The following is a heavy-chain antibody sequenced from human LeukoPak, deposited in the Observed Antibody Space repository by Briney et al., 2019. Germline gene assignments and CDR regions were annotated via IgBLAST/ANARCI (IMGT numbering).Heavy chain of an antibody. J-gene: IGHJ4*02. V-gene: IGHV3-7*01. CDR1: GFTFSNAW. D-gene: IGHD6-19*01. CDR3: TRDYPSGYSSGWYFGFDY. CDR2: IKKDGSET. Sequence: GGSLRLSCAASGFTFSNAWMSWVRQVPGKGLEWVANIKKDGSETYYVDSVKGRFTISRDNAKSSLYLQMNSLRAEDTAVYYCTRDYPSGYSSGWYFGFDYWGQGTLVTVPS.